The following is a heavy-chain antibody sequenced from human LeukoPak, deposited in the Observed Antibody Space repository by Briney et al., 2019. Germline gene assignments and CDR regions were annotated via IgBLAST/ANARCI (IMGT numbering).Heavy chain of an antibody. V-gene: IGHV3-74*01. CDR3: ARGEDGPDY. D-gene: IGHD3-16*01. Sequence: PGGSLRLSCAASGFTFSSCSMHWVPQATGKGLVWVSRINSDGSSISYADSVKGRFTISRDNAKNTLYLQMNSLRAEDTAVYYCARGEDGPDYWGQGTLVTVSS. J-gene: IGHJ4*02. CDR1: GFTFSSCS. CDR2: INSDGSSI.